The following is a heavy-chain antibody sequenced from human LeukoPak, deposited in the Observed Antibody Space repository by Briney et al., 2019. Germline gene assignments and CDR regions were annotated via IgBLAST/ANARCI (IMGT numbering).Heavy chain of an antibody. D-gene: IGHD3-22*01. CDR1: GGSISSGDYY. J-gene: IGHJ4*02. Sequence: SETLSLTCTVSGGSISSGDYYWSWIRQPPGKGLEWIGYIYYSGSTYYNPSLKSRVTISVDTSKNQFSLKLSSVTAAGTAVYYCARTLHYYDNCWDYWGQGTLVTVSS. V-gene: IGHV4-30-4*08. CDR3: ARTLHYYDNCWDY. CDR2: IYYSGST.